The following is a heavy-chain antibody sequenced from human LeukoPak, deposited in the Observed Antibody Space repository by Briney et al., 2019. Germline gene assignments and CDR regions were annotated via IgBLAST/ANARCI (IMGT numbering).Heavy chain of an antibody. CDR1: GGTFSSYN. V-gene: IGHV1-69*06. D-gene: IGHD2-15*01. CDR2: IIPLFGTP. Sequence: GASVKVSCKASGGTFSSYNISWVRRATGQRREWRGGIIPLFGTPDYAQKFQHRLTITAHKSTSTASMALSSLRSEDTTVYYCASATLRCSGGSCYEMDVWGKGDTVTVSS. J-gene: IGHJ6*04. CDR3: ASATLRCSGGSCYEMDV.